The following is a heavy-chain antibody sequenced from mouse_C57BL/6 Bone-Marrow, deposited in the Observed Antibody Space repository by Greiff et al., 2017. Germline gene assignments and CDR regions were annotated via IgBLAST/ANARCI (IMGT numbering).Heavy chain of an antibody. Sequence: VQLQQSGAGLVRPGTSVKVSCKASGYAFTNYLIEWVQQRPGQGLEWIGVINPGSGGTNYNEKFKGKATLTADKSSSTAYMQLSSLTSEDSAVYVCARSATVVAPFAYWGQGTLVTVSA. V-gene: IGHV1-54*01. D-gene: IGHD1-1*01. CDR1: GYAFTNYL. CDR2: INPGSGGT. CDR3: ARSATVVAPFAY. J-gene: IGHJ3*01.